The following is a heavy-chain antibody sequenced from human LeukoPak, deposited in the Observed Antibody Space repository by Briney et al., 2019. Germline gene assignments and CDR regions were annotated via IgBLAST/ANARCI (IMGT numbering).Heavy chain of an antibody. J-gene: IGHJ3*02. CDR3: ARDYGGNRRAFDI. D-gene: IGHD4-23*01. CDR1: GXTFSSYW. V-gene: IGHV3-74*01. CDR2: IDSDGTST. Sequence: PWESLRLSCAGSGXTFSSYWLHWVRQAPGKGLVWVSRIDSDGTSTIYADSVKGRFTISRDNAKNTLYLQMNSLRAEDTAVYYCARDYGGNRRAFDIWGQGTMVTVSS.